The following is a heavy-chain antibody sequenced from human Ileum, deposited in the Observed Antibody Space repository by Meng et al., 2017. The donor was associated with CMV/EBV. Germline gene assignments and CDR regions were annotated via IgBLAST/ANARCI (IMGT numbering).Heavy chain of an antibody. Sequence: GESLKISRAASGFSFSDCSMSWVRQSPGKGLEWISYITGRSYTIYYADSVEGRFTISRDNAENSLYLQMSSLRAEDTAVYYCARVGPDSGYDFDYWGQGTLVTVSS. CDR3: ARVGPDSGYDFDY. CDR1: GFSFSDCS. V-gene: IGHV3-48*04. CDR2: ITGRSYTI. D-gene: IGHD5-12*01. J-gene: IGHJ4*02.